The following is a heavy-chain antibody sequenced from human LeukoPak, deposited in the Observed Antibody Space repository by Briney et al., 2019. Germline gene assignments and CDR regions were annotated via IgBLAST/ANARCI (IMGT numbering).Heavy chain of an antibody. J-gene: IGHJ5*02. D-gene: IGHD1-14*01. CDR1: GFTFSSYA. CDR3: ARDVSHPLPQTGWFDP. CDR2: ISYDGSNK. Sequence: GRSLRLSCAASGFTFSSYAMHWVRQAPGKGLEWVAVISYDGSNKYYADSVKGRFTISRDNSKNTLYLQMNSLRAEDTAVYYCARDVSHPLPQTGWFDPWGQGTLVTVSS. V-gene: IGHV3-30-3*01.